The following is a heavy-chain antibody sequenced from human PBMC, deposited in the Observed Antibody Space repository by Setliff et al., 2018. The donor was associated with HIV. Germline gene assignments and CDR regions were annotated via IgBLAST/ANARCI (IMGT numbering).Heavy chain of an antibody. D-gene: IGHD2-21*02. Sequence: PGVSLRLSCEGSGFTLSVYGMHWVRQAPGKGLEWVAVLWYDGGKKHYADSLKGRFTISRDDSKNTLYLQMNSLRDEDTALYYCARGQFRLRPDSLDLWGRGTLVTVSS. CDR1: GFTLSVYG. CDR3: ARGQFRLRPDSLDL. CDR2: LWYDGGKK. J-gene: IGHJ3*01. V-gene: IGHV3-33*01.